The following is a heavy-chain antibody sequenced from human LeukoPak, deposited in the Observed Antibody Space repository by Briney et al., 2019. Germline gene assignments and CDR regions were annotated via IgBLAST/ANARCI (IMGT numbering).Heavy chain of an antibody. CDR3: ARSYCSSTSCFLRVWFDP. CDR1: GFTFSSYA. J-gene: IGHJ5*02. Sequence: GRSLRLSCAASGFTFSSYAMHWVRQAPGKGLEWVAVISYDGSNKYYADSVKGRFTISRDNSKNTLYLQMNSLRAEDTAVYYCARSYCSSTSCFLRVWFDPWGQGTLVTVSS. V-gene: IGHV3-30-3*01. D-gene: IGHD2-2*01. CDR2: ISYDGSNK.